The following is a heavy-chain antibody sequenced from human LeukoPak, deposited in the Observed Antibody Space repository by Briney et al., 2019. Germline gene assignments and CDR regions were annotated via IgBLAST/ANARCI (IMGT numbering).Heavy chain of an antibody. CDR3: TTGVGAMFDY. V-gene: IGHV3-15*01. CDR1: GFTFSNAW. D-gene: IGHD1-26*01. Sequence: PGGSLRLSCAASGFTFSNAWMSWVRQAPGKGLEWVGRIKSKTEGGTTDYAAPVKGRFTISRDDSNNTLYLQMNSLKTEDTAVYYCTTGVGAMFDYWGQGTLVTVSS. J-gene: IGHJ4*02. CDR2: IKSKTEGGTT.